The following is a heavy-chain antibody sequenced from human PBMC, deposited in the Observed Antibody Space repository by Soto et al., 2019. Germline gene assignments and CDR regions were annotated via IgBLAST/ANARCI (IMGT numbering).Heavy chain of an antibody. CDR2: IYYSGST. CDR3: ARDPGDILTGYYSYFDY. Sequence: PSETLSLTCTVSGGSISSGGYYWSWIRQHPGKGLEWIGYIYYSGSTYYNPSLKSRVTISVDTSKNQFSLKLSSVTAADTAVYYCARDPGDILTGYYSYFDYWGQGTLVTVSS. V-gene: IGHV4-31*03. D-gene: IGHD3-9*01. CDR1: GGSISSGGYY. J-gene: IGHJ4*02.